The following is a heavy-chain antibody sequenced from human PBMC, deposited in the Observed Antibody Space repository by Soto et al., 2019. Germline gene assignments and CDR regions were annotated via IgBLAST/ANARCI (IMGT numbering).Heavy chain of an antibody. J-gene: IGHJ5*02. CDR3: ARSHSSSHNWFDP. V-gene: IGHV1-69*13. D-gene: IGHD6-13*01. CDR1: GGTFSSYA. Sequence: SVKVSCKASGGTFSSYAISWVRQAPGQGLEWMGGIIPIFGTANYAQKFQGRVTITADESTSTAYMELSSLRSEDTAVYYCARSHSSSHNWFDPWGQGTLVTVSS. CDR2: IIPIFGTA.